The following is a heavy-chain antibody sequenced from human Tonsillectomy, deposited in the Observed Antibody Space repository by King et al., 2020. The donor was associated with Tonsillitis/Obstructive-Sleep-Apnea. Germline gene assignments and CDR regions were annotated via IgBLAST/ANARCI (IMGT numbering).Heavy chain of an antibody. Sequence: QLQESGPGLVKPSETLSLTCSVSGGSISSRDYYWGWIRQPPGKGLEWIASIYYNGDTYYNPSLKSRVTISVDTSKNQFSLKLNSVTAADTSVYYCVRHAQDGNSYSYMDFWGKGTTVTVSS. J-gene: IGHJ6*03. V-gene: IGHV4-39*01. CDR1: GGSISSRDYY. CDR3: VRHAQDGNSYSYMDF. CDR2: IYYNGDT.